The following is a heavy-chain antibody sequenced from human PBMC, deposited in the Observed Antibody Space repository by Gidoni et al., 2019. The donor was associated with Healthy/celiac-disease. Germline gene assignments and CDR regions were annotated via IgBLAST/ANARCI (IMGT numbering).Heavy chain of an antibody. Sequence: EVQLVESGGGLVKPGGSLRLSCAASGFTLSNAWMSWGRHAPGKGLEWVCRIKSKTDGGTTDYAAPVKGRFTISRDDSKNTLYLQMNSLKTEDTAVYYCTTDKGRKLLWFGEPPRMDVWGQGTTVTVSS. CDR2: IKSKTDGGTT. CDR1: GFTLSNAW. V-gene: IGHV3-15*01. D-gene: IGHD3-10*01. CDR3: TTDKGRKLLWFGEPPRMDV. J-gene: IGHJ6*02.